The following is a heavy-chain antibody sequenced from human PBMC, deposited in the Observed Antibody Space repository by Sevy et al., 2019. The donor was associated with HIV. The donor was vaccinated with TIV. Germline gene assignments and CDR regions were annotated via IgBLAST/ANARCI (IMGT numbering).Heavy chain of an antibody. CDR2: ISGSGGST. J-gene: IGHJ4*02. CDR3: AKDTSAFCGGDCYKTDGFDY. D-gene: IGHD2-21*02. V-gene: IGHV3-23*01. Sequence: GGSLRLSCAASGFTFSNYAMTWVRQAPGKGLEGVSGISGSGGSTYYAHSVKGRFTISRDNSKKTLYLQMNSLRAEDAAVYYCAKDTSAFCGGDCYKTDGFDYWGQGTLVTVSS. CDR1: GFTFSNYA.